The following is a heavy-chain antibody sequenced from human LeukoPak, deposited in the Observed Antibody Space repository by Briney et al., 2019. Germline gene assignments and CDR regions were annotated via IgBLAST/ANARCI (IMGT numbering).Heavy chain of an antibody. CDR2: INHSGST. Sequence: SETLSLTCAVYGESFSGYYWSWIRQPPGKGLEWIGEINHSGSTNYNPSLKSRVTISVDTSKNQFSLKLSSVTAADTAVYYCAREVSSWLSYYFDYWGQGTLVTVSS. CDR1: GESFSGYY. D-gene: IGHD6-19*01. CDR3: AREVSSWLSYYFDY. J-gene: IGHJ4*02. V-gene: IGHV4-34*01.